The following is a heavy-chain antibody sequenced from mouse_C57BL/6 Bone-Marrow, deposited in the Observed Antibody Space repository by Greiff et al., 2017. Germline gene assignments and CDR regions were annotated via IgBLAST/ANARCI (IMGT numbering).Heavy chain of an antibody. D-gene: IGHD2-4*01. J-gene: IGHJ2*01. CDR2: ISYSGST. V-gene: IGHV3-2*02. Sequence: EVQLKESGPGLVKPSQSLSLTCTVTGYSITSDYAWNWIRQFPGNKLEWMGYISYSGSTSYNPSLKSRISITRDTSKNQFFLQLNSVTTEDTATYYCAREYDFYFDYWGQGTTLTVSS. CDR1: GYSITSDYA. CDR3: AREYDFYFDY.